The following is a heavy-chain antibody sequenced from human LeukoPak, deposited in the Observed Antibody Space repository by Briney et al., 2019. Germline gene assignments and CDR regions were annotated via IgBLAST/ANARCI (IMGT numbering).Heavy chain of an antibody. CDR2: VYHRGST. D-gene: IGHD4-17*01. Sequence: SGTLSLTCAVTGDSISSSAWWSWVRQPPGKGLEWIGEVYHRGSTNYNPSLKSRVTISVDKSKNQFSLKLSSVTAADTAVYYCARGTTVTTSKHWYFDLWGRGTLVTVSS. J-gene: IGHJ2*01. CDR1: GDSISSSAW. V-gene: IGHV4-4*02. CDR3: ARGTTVTTSKHWYFDL.